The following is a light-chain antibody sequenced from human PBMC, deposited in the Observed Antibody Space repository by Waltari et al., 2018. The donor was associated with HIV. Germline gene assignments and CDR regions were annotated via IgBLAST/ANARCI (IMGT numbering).Light chain of an antibody. CDR1: QTISSY. CDR3: QQSYNTPYT. V-gene: IGKV1-39*01. Sequence: DIQMTQSPSSLSASVGDRATITCRASQTISSYLNWYQQKPGKAPKLLIYAASSMQSGVPSRFSGSRSGTDFTLTISSLQPEDFATYYCQQSYNTPYTFGQGTKLEIK. CDR2: AAS. J-gene: IGKJ2*01.